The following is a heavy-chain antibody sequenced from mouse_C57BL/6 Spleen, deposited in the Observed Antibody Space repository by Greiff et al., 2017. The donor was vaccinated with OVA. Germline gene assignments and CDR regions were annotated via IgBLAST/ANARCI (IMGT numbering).Heavy chain of an antibody. Sequence: EVQLQQSGPELVKPGASVKIPCKASGYTFTDYNMDWVKQSHGKSLEWIGDINPNNGGTIYNQKFKGKATLTVDKSSSTAYMELRSLTSEDTAVYYCARLDDYDATGYYFDYWGQGTTLTVSS. CDR3: ARLDDYDATGYYFDY. V-gene: IGHV1-18*01. CDR1: GYTFTDYN. D-gene: IGHD2-4*01. J-gene: IGHJ2*01. CDR2: INPNNGGT.